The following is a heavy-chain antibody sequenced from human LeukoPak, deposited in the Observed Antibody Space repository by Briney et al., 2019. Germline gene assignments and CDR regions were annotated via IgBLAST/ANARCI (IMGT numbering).Heavy chain of an antibody. V-gene: IGHV1-18*01. CDR2: ISAYNGNT. J-gene: IGHJ6*03. CDR3: AKDRCSNGIGCLYYYMDV. Sequence: ASVKVSCKASGYTFTSYGISWVRQAPGQGLEWMGWISAYNGNTNYAQKLQGRVTMTTGTSTSTAYMELRSLRPEDTAVYYCAKDRCSNGIGCLYYYMDVWGKGTTVTISS. CDR1: GYTFTSYG. D-gene: IGHD2-8*01.